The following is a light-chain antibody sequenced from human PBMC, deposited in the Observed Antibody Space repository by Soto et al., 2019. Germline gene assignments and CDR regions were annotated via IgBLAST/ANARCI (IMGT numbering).Light chain of an antibody. CDR1: QSVGGSY. V-gene: IGKV3-20*01. J-gene: IGKJ4*01. CDR3: QQYGAYGRSPLT. Sequence: EIVLTQSPGTLSLSPGERATLSCRASQSVGGSYLAWNQQKPGQAPRLLIYAAPSRATGIPDRFTGSGSGKGFSLTISRFEAEDFAVYFCQQYGAYGRSPLTFGGGTKV. CDR2: AAP.